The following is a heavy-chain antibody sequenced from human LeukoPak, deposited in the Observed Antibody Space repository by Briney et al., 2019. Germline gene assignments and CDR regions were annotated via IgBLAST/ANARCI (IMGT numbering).Heavy chain of an antibody. Sequence: ASVKVSCKASGGTFSSYAISWVRQAPGQGLEWMGRIIPILGIANYAQKFQGRVTITADKSTSTAYMELSSLRSEDTAVYYCARFPPRYCSGGSCLPYWGQGTLVTVSP. CDR2: IIPILGIA. D-gene: IGHD2-15*01. CDR3: ARFPPRYCSGGSCLPY. V-gene: IGHV1-69*04. J-gene: IGHJ4*02. CDR1: GGTFSSYA.